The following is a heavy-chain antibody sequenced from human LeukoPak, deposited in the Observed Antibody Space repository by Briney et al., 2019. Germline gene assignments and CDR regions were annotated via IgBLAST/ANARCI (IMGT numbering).Heavy chain of an antibody. J-gene: IGHJ5*02. CDR2: IYPNSGGT. D-gene: IGHD3-3*01. Sequence: ASVKVSCKASGDTFTGYYMHWLRQAPGQGLEWMGWIYPNSGGTNYAQKFQGRVTMTRDTSISTAYMELSRLRSDDTAVYYCARVGEYYDFWSGFLNWFDPWGQGTLVTVSS. CDR1: GDTFTGYY. CDR3: ARVGEYYDFWSGFLNWFDP. V-gene: IGHV1-2*02.